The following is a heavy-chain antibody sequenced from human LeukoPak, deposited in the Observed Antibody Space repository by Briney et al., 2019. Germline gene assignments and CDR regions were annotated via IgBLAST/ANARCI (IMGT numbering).Heavy chain of an antibody. CDR3: ARLPVYYDSSAYSRLNSFDP. D-gene: IGHD3-22*01. CDR2: IYYSGST. V-gene: IGHV4-39*01. CDR1: GGSISSSSYY. J-gene: IGHJ5*02. Sequence: PSETLSLTCTVSGGSISSSSYYWGWIRQPPGKGLEWIGSIYYSGSTYYNPSLKSRVTISVDTSKNQFSLKLSSVTAADTAVYYCARLPVYYDSSAYSRLNSFDPWGQGTLVTVSS.